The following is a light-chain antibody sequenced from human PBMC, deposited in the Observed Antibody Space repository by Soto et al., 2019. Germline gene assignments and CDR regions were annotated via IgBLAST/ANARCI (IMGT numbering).Light chain of an antibody. CDR1: STDVGGYYY. CDR2: EVS. V-gene: IGLV2-8*01. J-gene: IGLJ1*01. Sequence: QSALTQPPSASGSAGQSVTISCTGTSTDVGGYYYVSWYQQHPGKAPKLMIYEVSKRPSGVPDRFSGSKSGNTASLTVSGLQAEDEADYYCSSYAGNNIHYVFGTGTKLTVL. CDR3: SSYAGNNIHYV.